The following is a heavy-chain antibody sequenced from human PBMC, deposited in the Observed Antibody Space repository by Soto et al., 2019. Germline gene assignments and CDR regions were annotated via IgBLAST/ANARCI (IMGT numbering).Heavy chain of an antibody. CDR1: GFSFTNFA. CDR2: IGASGDIT. CDR3: APDDCTDRGDAYFDY. V-gene: IGHV3-23*01. D-gene: IGHD2-21*02. J-gene: IGHJ4*01. Sequence: RRLSCAASGFSFTNFAMSWVRQAPGKGLEWVAGIGASGDITWYADSVKGRLSISRDNSKNTLYLQLNSLRFEDTAVYYRAPDDCTDRGDAYFDYWGPGTLVTVSS.